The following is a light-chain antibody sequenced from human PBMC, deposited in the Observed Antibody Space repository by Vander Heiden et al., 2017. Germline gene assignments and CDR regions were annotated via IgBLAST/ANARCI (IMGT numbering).Light chain of an antibody. CDR1: QRVSRN. CDR3: QRYKNWPRFT. V-gene: IGKV3-15*01. CDR2: GAS. Sequence: EIVMTHSPATLSVSPGERATLSCRASQRVSRNLNWPQQKLCQAPRLLIYGASTRATGIPARFRGSGSGKELTLTSSSLQYEDSAVYYCQRYKNWPRFTFDRGTKLDIK. J-gene: IGKJ3*01.